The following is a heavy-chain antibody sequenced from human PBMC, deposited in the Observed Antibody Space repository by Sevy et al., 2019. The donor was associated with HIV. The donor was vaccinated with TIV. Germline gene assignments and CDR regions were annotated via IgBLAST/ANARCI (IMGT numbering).Heavy chain of an antibody. CDR3: ARDRAVAGTLAYYGMDV. Sequence: GGSLRLSCAASGFTFSSYSMNWVRQAPGKGLEWVSSISSSSSYIYYADSVKGRFTISRDNAKNSLYLQMNSLRAEDTAVYYCARDRAVAGTLAYYGMDVWGQGTTVTVSS. V-gene: IGHV3-21*01. CDR2: ISSSSSYI. CDR1: GFTFSSYS. D-gene: IGHD6-19*01. J-gene: IGHJ6*02.